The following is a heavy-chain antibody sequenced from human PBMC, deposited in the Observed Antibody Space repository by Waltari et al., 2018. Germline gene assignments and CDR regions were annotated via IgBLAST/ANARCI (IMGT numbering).Heavy chain of an antibody. J-gene: IGHJ4*02. CDR2: IYYTGNT. CDR3: ARFYSGTHYEPY. V-gene: IGHV4-39*01. D-gene: IGHD1-26*01. Sequence: QVQLQESGPGLVKPTHTLSLTCTVPGGSINSINFYWGWIRQPPEKGPEWIGSIYYTGNTYYSPSLKSRVTISVDTSKNQFSLRLSSVTAADTAVYYCARFYSGTHYEPYWGQGTLVSVSS. CDR1: GGSINSINFY.